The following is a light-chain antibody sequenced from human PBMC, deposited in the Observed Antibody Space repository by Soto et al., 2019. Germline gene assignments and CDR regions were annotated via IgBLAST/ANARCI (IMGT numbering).Light chain of an antibody. CDR3: QQYDSWPPYT. Sequence: IVMTQSPATLSVSPGERATLSCRASQSISTHLAWYQQQPGQTPRLLIYGASTRATGIAARFSGSGSGTEFTLTISSLQSEDFAVYYCQQYDSWPPYTFGQGTRLEIK. V-gene: IGKV3-15*01. CDR1: QSISTH. CDR2: GAS. J-gene: IGKJ2*01.